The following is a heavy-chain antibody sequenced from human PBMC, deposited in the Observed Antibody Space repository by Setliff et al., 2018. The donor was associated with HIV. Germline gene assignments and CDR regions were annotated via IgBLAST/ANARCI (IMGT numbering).Heavy chain of an antibody. CDR3: ARGGGRYCSNTNCYPHAFDI. CDR2: IYYSGST. D-gene: IGHD2-2*01. J-gene: IGHJ3*02. Sequence: SETLSLTCTVSGGSISSHYWSWIRQPPGKGLEWIGYIYYSGSTNYNPSLKSRVTISVDTSKNQFSLKLSSVTAADTAVYYCARGGGRYCSNTNCYPHAFDIWGQGTMVTVSS. V-gene: IGHV4-59*11. CDR1: GGSISSHY.